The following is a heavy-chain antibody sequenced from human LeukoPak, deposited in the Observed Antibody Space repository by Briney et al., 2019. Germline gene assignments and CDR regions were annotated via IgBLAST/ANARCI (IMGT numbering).Heavy chain of an antibody. D-gene: IGHD1-14*01. J-gene: IGHJ4*02. CDR1: GYSFTSYW. V-gene: IGHV5-51*01. CDR3: ARLSITPGTYLDY. CDR2: IYPGDSDT. Sequence: GESLKISCRGSGYSFTSYWIGWVRQMPGKGLEWMGIIYPGDSDTRYSPSFQGQVTISADKSITTAYLQWGSLKASDTAMYYCARLSITPGTYLDYWGQGTLVTVSS.